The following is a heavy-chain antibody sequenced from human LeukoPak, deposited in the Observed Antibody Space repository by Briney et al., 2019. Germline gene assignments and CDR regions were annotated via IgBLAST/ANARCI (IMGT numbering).Heavy chain of an antibody. V-gene: IGHV4-4*07. Sequence: SETLSLTCTVSGGSISNYYWTWIRQPAGKGLEWIGRIYTSGSTNYNPSLKSRVTISVDTSKNQFSLKLSSVTAADSAVYYCARSGSYFHWFDPWGQGTLVTVSS. CDR2: IYTSGST. CDR1: GGSISNYY. D-gene: IGHD1-26*01. CDR3: ARSGSYFHWFDP. J-gene: IGHJ5*02.